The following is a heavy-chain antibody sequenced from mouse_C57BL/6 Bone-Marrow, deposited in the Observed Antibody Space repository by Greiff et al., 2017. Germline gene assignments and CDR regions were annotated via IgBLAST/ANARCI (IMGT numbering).Heavy chain of an antibody. CDR1: GYAFTNYL. CDR3: ALITTVVATGAMDY. V-gene: IGHV1-54*01. J-gene: IGHJ4*01. D-gene: IGHD1-1*01. CDR2: INPGSGGT. Sequence: QVQLQQSGAELVRPGTSVKVSCKASGYAFTNYLIEWVKQRPGQGLEWIGVINPGSGGTNYNEKFKGKATLTADKSSSTAYMQLSSLTSEDSAVYFWALITTVVATGAMDYWGQGTSVTVSS.